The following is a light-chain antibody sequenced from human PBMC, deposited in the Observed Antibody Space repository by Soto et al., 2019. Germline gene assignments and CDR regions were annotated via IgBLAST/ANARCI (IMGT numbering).Light chain of an antibody. V-gene: IGLV2-14*01. CDR2: EVS. CDR3: SSYTSGSTYV. CDR1: SSDVGGYNY. J-gene: IGLJ1*01. Sequence: QSAQTQPASVSGSPGQSITISCTGTSSDVGGYNYVSWYQQHPGKAPKLMIYEVSNRPSGVSNRFSGSKSGNTASLTISGLQAEDESDYYCSSYTSGSTYVFGTGTQLTVL.